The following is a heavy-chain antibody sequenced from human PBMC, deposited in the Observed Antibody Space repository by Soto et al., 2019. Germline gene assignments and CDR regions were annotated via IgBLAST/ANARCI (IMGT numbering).Heavy chain of an antibody. Sequence: ASVKVSCKASGYTFTSYDINWVRQATGQGLEWMGWMNPNSGNTGYAQKFQGRVTMTRNTSISTAYMELSSLRSEDTAVYYCARGLGGYCSGGSCAASDYWGQGTLVTVSS. CDR1: GYTFTSYD. CDR3: ARGLGGYCSGGSCAASDY. J-gene: IGHJ4*02. D-gene: IGHD2-15*01. CDR2: MNPNSGNT. V-gene: IGHV1-8*01.